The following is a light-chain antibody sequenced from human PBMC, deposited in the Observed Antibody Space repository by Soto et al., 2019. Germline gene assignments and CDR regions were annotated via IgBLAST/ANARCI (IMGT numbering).Light chain of an antibody. V-gene: IGLV1-44*01. Sequence: QSVRTQPPSASGTPGQRGTISCSGRRSNVGTNLVNWYQQLPGTAPKLLIYAHIQRPSGVPDRFSGSTSGTSASLAISGLQSEDEADYYCAVWDDGLNGYVFGTGTKVTVL. CDR1: RSNVGTNL. J-gene: IGLJ1*01. CDR2: AHI. CDR3: AVWDDGLNGYV.